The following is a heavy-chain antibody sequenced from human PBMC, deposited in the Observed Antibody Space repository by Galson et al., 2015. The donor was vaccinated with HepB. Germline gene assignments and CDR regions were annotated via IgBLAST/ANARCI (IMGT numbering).Heavy chain of an antibody. CDR2: ITRSGDAK. V-gene: IGHV3-23*01. J-gene: IGHJ4*02. D-gene: IGHD1-1*01. Sequence: SLRLSCAVSGFTFSDYAMTWVRQAPGKDLEWVSLITRSGDAKYYTDSVKGRFTVSRDNSNNTLFLAMYSLRAEDTAIYYCVTDRLRTTSPVPIVWGQGTLVSVSS. CDR1: GFTFSDYA. CDR3: VTDRLRTTSPVPIV.